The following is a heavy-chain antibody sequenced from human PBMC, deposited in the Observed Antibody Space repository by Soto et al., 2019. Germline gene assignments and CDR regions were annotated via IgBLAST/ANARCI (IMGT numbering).Heavy chain of an antibody. D-gene: IGHD3-16*01. CDR3: TTAYV. J-gene: IGHJ4*02. Sequence: EVQLVESGGGSVQPGGSVRLSCAASGFSFNGPAIHWVRQASGKGLEWVGRIRNQVKNYETVYAATMEGRITISRDDSKNTAYLQINSLKAEDSAVYYCTTAYVWGQGTLATVPS. V-gene: IGHV3-73*01. CDR2: IRNQVKNYET. CDR1: GFSFNGPA.